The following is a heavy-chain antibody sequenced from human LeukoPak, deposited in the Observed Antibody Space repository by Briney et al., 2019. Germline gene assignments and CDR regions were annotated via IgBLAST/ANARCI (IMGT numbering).Heavy chain of an antibody. CDR3: ARAAFDGYYYYYYMDV. D-gene: IGHD5-24*01. CDR1: GGSISNYY. V-gene: IGHV4-59*01. CDR2: IYYSGST. Sequence: SETLSLTCTVSGGSISNYYWSWVRQPPGKGLEWVGYIYYSGSTNYNPSLKSRVTISVDTSKNQFSLKLSSVPAADTAVYYCARAAFDGYYYYYYMDVWGKGTTVTISS. J-gene: IGHJ6*03.